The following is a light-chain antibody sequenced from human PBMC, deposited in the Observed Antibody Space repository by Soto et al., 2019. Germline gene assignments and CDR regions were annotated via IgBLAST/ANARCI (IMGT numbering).Light chain of an antibody. V-gene: IGLV7-46*01. Sequence: QAVVTQEPSPTVSPGGTVTLTCGSSTGAVTSGNYPYWFQKKPGQAPRTLIYDTTNKQSWTPARFSGSLLGGKAALTLAGAQTDEEADYYCLLSYSGTTWVFGGGTQLTVL. CDR3: LLSYSGTTWV. J-gene: IGLJ3*02. CDR1: TGAVTSGNY. CDR2: DTT.